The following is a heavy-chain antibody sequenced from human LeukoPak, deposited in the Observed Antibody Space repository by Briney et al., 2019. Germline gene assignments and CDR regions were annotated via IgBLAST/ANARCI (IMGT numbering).Heavy chain of an antibody. Sequence: GGSLRLSCAASGFTFRSYAMNWVRQAPGKGLEWVSHISDNGGRTYYAKSVKGRFAISRDNSKNTLYLQMNSLRVEDTALYYCAKDLPTKCRGDYPSDYWGQGTLVTVSS. J-gene: IGHJ4*02. CDR2: ISDNGGRT. V-gene: IGHV3-23*01. D-gene: IGHD2-21*02. CDR3: AKDLPTKCRGDYPSDY. CDR1: GFTFRSYA.